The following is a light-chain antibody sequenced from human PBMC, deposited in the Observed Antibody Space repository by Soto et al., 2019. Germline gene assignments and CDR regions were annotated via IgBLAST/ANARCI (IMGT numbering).Light chain of an antibody. V-gene: IGKV3-20*01. CDR1: QSVSSSY. Sequence: PGERATLSCRTSQSVSSSYLAWYRQKPGQAPSLLIYGASSRATGIPDRVSGSGSGTDFTLTISRLEPEDFAVYYCQQYGSSPCTFGQGTKLEIK. CDR3: QQYGSSPCT. J-gene: IGKJ2*02. CDR2: GAS.